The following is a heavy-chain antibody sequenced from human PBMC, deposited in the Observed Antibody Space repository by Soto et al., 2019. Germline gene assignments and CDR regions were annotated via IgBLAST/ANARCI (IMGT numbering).Heavy chain of an antibody. J-gene: IGHJ4*02. D-gene: IGHD2-15*01. CDR3: ARDMFAVCSGGRCYSI. V-gene: IGHV3-21*06. CDR2: ISSSGAFI. CDR1: GFTFSSYS. Sequence: GVSLRLSCAASGFTFSSYSMNWVRQAPGKGLEWVSSISSSGAFIYYADSVKGRFTISRDNAKNSLYLEMNSLRAEDTAVYYCARDMFAVCSGGRCYSIWGQGT.